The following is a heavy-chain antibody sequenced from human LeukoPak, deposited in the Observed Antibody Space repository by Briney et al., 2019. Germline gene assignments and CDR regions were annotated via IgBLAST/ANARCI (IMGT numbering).Heavy chain of an antibody. J-gene: IGHJ4*02. CDR1: GFTFSSYS. V-gene: IGHV3-21*01. CDR2: ISSSSSYI. CDR3: ARGYYGDPSQVYYFDY. D-gene: IGHD4-17*01. Sequence: GGSLRLSCAASGFTFSSYSMNWVRQAPGKGLEWVSSISSSSSYIYYADSVKGRFTISRDNAKNSLYLQMNSLRAEDTAVYYCARGYYGDPSQVYYFDYWGQGTLVTVSS.